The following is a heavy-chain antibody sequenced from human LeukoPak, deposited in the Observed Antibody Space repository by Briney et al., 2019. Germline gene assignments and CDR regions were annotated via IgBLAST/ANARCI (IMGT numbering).Heavy chain of an antibody. Sequence: GGSLRLSCAASGFTFSSYGMSWVRQAPGKGLEWVSAISGSGGSTYYADSVKGRFTISRDNAKNSLYLQMNSLRAEDTAVYYCARDRVGASGDWGQGTLVTVSS. V-gene: IGHV3-23*01. CDR1: GFTFSSYG. CDR3: ARDRVGASGD. CDR2: ISGSGGST. J-gene: IGHJ4*02. D-gene: IGHD1-26*01.